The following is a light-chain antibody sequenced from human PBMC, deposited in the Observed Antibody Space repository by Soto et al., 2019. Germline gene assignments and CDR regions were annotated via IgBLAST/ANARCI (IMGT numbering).Light chain of an antibody. V-gene: IGLV1-44*01. CDR3: AAWDDSLNGYV. CDR1: SSNIGSNT. J-gene: IGLJ1*01. Sequence: QSVLTQPPSASGTPGQRVTISCSGSSSNIGSNTVNWYQQLPGTAPKLLIHANNQRPSGVPDRFSGSKSGTSASLAISWLKSEEADYYCAAWDDSLNGYVFGTGTQLTVL. CDR2: ANN.